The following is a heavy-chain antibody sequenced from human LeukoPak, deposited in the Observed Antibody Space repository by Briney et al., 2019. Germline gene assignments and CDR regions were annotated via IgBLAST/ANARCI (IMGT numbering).Heavy chain of an antibody. V-gene: IGHV6-1*01. CDR3: AREEESSGWSFDY. J-gene: IGHJ4*02. CDR2: TFYRSKWYN. Sequence: SQTLSLTCAISGDSVSSNSAAWNWIRQSPSRGLEWLGRTFYRSKWYNDYIVSVKSRININPDTSKNQFSLQLSSVTPEDTAMYYCAREEESSGWSFDYWGQGTLVTVSS. CDR1: GDSVSSNSAA. D-gene: IGHD6-19*01.